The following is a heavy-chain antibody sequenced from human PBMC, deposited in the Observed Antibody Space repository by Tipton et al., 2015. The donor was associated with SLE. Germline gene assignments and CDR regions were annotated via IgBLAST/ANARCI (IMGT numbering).Heavy chain of an antibody. D-gene: IGHD3-10*01. J-gene: IGHJ4*02. Sequence: TLSLTCTVSGGSISSYYWSWIWQPAGKGLEWIGRIYTSGSTNYNPSLKSRVTMSVDTSKNQFSLKLSSVTAADTAVYYCARGSPVWFRELYYFDYWGQGMLVTVSS. CDR3: ARGSPVWFRELYYFDY. V-gene: IGHV4-4*07. CDR1: GGSISSYY. CDR2: IYTSGST.